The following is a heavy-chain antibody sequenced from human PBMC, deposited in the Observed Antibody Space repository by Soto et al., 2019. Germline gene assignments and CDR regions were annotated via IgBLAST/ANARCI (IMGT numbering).Heavy chain of an antibody. CDR3: ATDRGHSSGWTPPWFDP. V-gene: IGHV1-24*01. CDR2: FDPEDGET. CDR1: GYTLTELS. D-gene: IGHD6-19*01. Sequence: EASVKVSCKVSGYTLTELSMHWVRQAPGKGLEWMGGFDPEDGETIYAQKFQGRVTMTEDTSTDTAYMELSSLRSEDTAVYYCATDRGHSSGWTPPWFDPWGQGTLVTVSS. J-gene: IGHJ5*02.